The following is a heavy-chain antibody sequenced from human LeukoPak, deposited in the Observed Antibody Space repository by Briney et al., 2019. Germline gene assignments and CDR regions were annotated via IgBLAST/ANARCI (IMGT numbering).Heavy chain of an antibody. D-gene: IGHD3-3*01. V-gene: IGHV1-8*01. J-gene: IGHJ6*03. Sequence: ASVKVSCKASGYTFTSYDINWVRQATGQGLEWMGWMNPNSGNTGYAQKFQGRVTMTTDTSTSTAYMELRSLRSDDTAVYYCAREGFTISPYYYMDVWGKGTTVTVSS. CDR1: GYTFTSYD. CDR2: MNPNSGNT. CDR3: AREGFTISPYYYMDV.